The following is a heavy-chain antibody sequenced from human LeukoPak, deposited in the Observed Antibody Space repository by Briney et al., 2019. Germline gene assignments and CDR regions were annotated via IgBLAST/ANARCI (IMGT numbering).Heavy chain of an antibody. CDR3: ARGRSGAATQLDY. CDR2: IYSGGST. J-gene: IGHJ4*02. CDR1: GFTASSNY. D-gene: IGHD6-13*01. Sequence: GGSLRLSCAASGFTASSNYMSWVRQAPGKGLEWVSVIYSGGSTYYADSVKGRFTISRDNSKNTLYLQMNSLRAEDTAVYYCARGRSGAATQLDYWGQGTLVTVSS. V-gene: IGHV3-53*01.